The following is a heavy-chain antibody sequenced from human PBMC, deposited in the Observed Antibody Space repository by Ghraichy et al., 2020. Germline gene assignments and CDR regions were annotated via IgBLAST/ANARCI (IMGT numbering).Heavy chain of an antibody. J-gene: IGHJ6*02. Sequence: GKSLNISCAASGFTFSNYWMTWVRQAPGKGLEWVANIKQDGNEKYCVDSVKGRFTISRDNAKNSLYLQMNSLRAEDTAVYYCARPRQPYYYYAMDVWGQGTTVTVSS. CDR2: IKQDGNEK. CDR3: ARPRQPYYYYAMDV. CDR1: GFTFSNYW. V-gene: IGHV3-7*01. D-gene: IGHD1-1*01.